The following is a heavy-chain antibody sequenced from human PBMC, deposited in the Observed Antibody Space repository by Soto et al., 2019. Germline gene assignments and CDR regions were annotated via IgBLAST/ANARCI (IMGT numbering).Heavy chain of an antibody. J-gene: IGHJ6*02. CDR1: GGSISSGGYY. V-gene: IGHV4-31*03. D-gene: IGHD3-3*01. Sequence: TLSLTCTVSGGSISSGGYYWSWIRQHPGKGLEWIGYIYYSGSTYYNPSLKSRVTISVDTSKNQFSLKLSSVTAADTAVYYCARGKNRNYYYYGMDVWGQGTTVTVSS. CDR3: ARGKNRNYYYYGMDV. CDR2: IYYSGST.